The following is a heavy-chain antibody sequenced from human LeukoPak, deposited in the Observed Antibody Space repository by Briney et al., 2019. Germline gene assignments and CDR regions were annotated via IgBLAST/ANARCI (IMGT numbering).Heavy chain of an antibody. CDR3: ATPRGYYDILTGYSSFDP. V-gene: IGHV1-24*01. CDR1: GYTLTELS. D-gene: IGHD3-9*01. J-gene: IGHJ5*02. CDR2: FDPEDGET. Sequence: ASVTVSCKVSGYTLTELSMHWVRQAPGKGLAWMGGFDPEDGETIYAQKFQGRVTMTEDTSTDTAYMELSSLRSEDTAVYYCATPRGYYDILTGYSSFDPWGQGTLVTVSS.